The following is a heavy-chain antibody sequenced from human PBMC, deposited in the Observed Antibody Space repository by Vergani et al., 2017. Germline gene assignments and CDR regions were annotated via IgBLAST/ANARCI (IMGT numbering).Heavy chain of an antibody. CDR1: GGSFSGYY. CDR3: ARRGGTMKYGMDV. Sequence: QVQLQQWGAGLLKPSENLSLTCAVYGGSFSGYYWSWIRQPPGKGLEWIEEINHSGSTNYNPSLKSRVNISLDTYKYQFSLKLRSVTAAATAVYYCARRGGTMKYGMDVWGQGTTVTVPS. D-gene: IGHD1-7*01. CDR2: INHSGST. J-gene: IGHJ6*02. V-gene: IGHV4-34*01.